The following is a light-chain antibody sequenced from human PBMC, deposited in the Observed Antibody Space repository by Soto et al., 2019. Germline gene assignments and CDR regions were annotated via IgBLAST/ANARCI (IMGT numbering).Light chain of an antibody. V-gene: IGKV1-5*03. J-gene: IGKJ1*01. CDR1: QSIRSW. CDR3: QQYGSSSPWT. CDR2: KAS. Sequence: DIQMTQSPSTLSASVGDRVTITCRASQSIRSWLAWYQQKPGRAPKLLIYKASSVETGAPSRFSGSGSGTKFTLIISSLQPDDFASYYCQQYGSSSPWTFGQGTKVEIK.